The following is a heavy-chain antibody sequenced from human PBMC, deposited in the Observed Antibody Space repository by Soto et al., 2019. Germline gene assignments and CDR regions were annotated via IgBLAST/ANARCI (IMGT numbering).Heavy chain of an antibody. V-gene: IGHV4-59*01. CDR2: IYYSGST. Sequence: SETLSLTCTVSGGSISSYYWSWIRQPPGKGLEWIGYIYYSGSTNYNPSLKSRVTISVDTSKNQFSLKLSSVTAADTAVYYCARGGQQLVFGVDYWGQGTLVTVS. CDR3: ARGGQQLVFGVDY. CDR1: GGSISSYY. D-gene: IGHD6-13*01. J-gene: IGHJ4*02.